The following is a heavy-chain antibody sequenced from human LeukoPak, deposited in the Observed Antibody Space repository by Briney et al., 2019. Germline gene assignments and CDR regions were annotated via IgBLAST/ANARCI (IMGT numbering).Heavy chain of an antibody. CDR1: GYTFTSYY. V-gene: IGHV1-46*01. J-gene: IGHJ4*02. CDR2: INPSGGST. CDR3: ARGDYGGDDYYGSSGWIG. D-gene: IGHD3-22*01. Sequence: ASVKVSCKASGYTFTSYYMHWVRQAPGQGLEWRGIINPSGGSTSYAQKFQGRVTVTRESSTSTVYMELSSLRSEDTAVYYCARGDYGGDDYYGSSGWIGWGQGTLVTVSS.